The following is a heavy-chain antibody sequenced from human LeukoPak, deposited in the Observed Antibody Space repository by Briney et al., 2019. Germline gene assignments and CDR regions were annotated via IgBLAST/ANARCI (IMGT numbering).Heavy chain of an antibody. J-gene: IGHJ4*02. V-gene: IGHV4-59*01. CDR2: IYNSGST. Sequence: SQTLSLTCSVSGASISVSCWSWIRQPPGKGLEWIGYIYNSGSTNYNPSLKSQVTISVDTSKIQFSLKLSSVTAADTAVYYCAREATTRLYFDFWGQGTLVTVSS. CDR1: GASISVSC. CDR3: AREATTRLYFDF. D-gene: IGHD1-26*01.